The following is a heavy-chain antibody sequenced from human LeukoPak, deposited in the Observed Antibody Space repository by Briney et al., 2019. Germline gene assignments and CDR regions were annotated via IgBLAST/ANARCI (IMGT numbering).Heavy chain of an antibody. V-gene: IGHV3-7*04. J-gene: IGHJ5*02. CDR2: IKEDGSMV. Sequence: PGGSLRLSCAASGFMFSSFWMSWVRQAPGKGLKWVAHIKEDGSMVSYVDSVKGRFTISRDNAKNSVYLQMNSLRGEDTAVYFCARVVTWFDPWGQGSLVTVSS. CDR3: ARVVTWFDP. CDR1: GFMFSSFW.